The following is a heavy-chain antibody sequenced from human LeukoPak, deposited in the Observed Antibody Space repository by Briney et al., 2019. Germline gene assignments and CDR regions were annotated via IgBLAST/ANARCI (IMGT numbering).Heavy chain of an antibody. D-gene: IGHD3-3*01. CDR2: ISGSGGST. V-gene: IGHV3-23*01. CDR1: GFTFSDYW. CDR3: AKVTELRPLGYYFDY. J-gene: IGHJ4*02. Sequence: PGGSLRLSCAASGFTFSDYWMSWVRQAPGKGLEWVSAISGSGGSTYYADSVKGRFTISRDNSKNTLYLQMNSLRAEDTAIYYCAKVTELRPLGYYFDYWGQGTLVTVSS.